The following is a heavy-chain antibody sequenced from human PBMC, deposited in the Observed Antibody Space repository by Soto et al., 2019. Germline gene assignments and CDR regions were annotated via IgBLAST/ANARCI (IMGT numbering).Heavy chain of an antibody. CDR2: ISAYNGNT. D-gene: IGHD2-15*01. Sequence: QVQLVQSGAEVKKPGASVKVSCKASGYTFTSYGISWVRQAPGQGLEWMGWISAYNGNTNYAQKLQGRVTMTTDTSTSTAYMELRSLRSDDTAVYYCASANTPLSLGRFHAFDIWGQGTMVTVSS. J-gene: IGHJ3*02. V-gene: IGHV1-18*01. CDR3: ASANTPLSLGRFHAFDI. CDR1: GYTFTSYG.